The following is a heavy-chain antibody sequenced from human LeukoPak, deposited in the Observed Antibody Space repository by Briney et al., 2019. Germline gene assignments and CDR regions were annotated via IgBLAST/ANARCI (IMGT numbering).Heavy chain of an antibody. CDR3: ATSIAARLGVY. Sequence: PSETLSLTRAVYGGSFSGYYWSWIRQPPGKGLEWIGEINHSGSTNYNPSLKSRVTISVDTSENQFSLKLSSVTAADTAVYYCATSIAARLGVYWGQGTLVTVSS. D-gene: IGHD6-6*01. CDR1: GGSFSGYY. J-gene: IGHJ4*02. V-gene: IGHV4-34*01. CDR2: INHSGST.